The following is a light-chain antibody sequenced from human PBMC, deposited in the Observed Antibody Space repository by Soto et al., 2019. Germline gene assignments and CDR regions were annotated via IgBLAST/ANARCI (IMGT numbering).Light chain of an antibody. CDR2: DAS. CDR3: QEYAGAPIT. Sequence: VRTISPDTLSVSPGKRATLCGRASQSIRSERLAWYQQKPGQAPRLVIFDASNRAIGMPERFSGSGSGTDLTLTIARLEPEDVPVYYCQEYAGAPITFGVGTRLEIK. V-gene: IGKV3-20*01. J-gene: IGKJ5*01. CDR1: QSIRSER.